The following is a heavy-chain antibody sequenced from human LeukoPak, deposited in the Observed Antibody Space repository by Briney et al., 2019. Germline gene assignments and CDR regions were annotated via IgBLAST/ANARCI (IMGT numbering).Heavy chain of an antibody. J-gene: IGHJ4*02. Sequence: SETLSLTCTVSGGSIRSSIYYWGWIRQPPGKGLEWIGSIYYSGSTYYNASLKSRGTISVDTSKNQFSLKLNSVTAADTAVYFCARQAVAVAGTGYFDYWGQGTLVTVSS. CDR2: IYYSGST. V-gene: IGHV4-39*01. CDR3: ARQAVAVAGTGYFDY. D-gene: IGHD6-19*01. CDR1: GGSIRSSIYY.